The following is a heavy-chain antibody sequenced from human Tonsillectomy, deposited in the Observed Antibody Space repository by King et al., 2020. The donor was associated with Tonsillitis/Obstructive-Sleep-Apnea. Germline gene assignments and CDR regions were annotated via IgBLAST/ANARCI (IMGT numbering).Heavy chain of an antibody. CDR2: IYYSGTT. D-gene: IGHD4-17*01. Sequence: QLQKSGPGLVKPSETLSLTCTVSDDSISSYYWSWIRQPPGKGLEWIAYIYYSGTTNYNPSLKSRVTISLDTSKNQFSLKLSSVTAADTAVYYCARTSLDYGDYEFTYYMDVWGKGTTVSVSS. V-gene: IGHV4-59*01. J-gene: IGHJ6*03. CDR1: DDSISSYY. CDR3: ARTSLDYGDYEFTYYMDV.